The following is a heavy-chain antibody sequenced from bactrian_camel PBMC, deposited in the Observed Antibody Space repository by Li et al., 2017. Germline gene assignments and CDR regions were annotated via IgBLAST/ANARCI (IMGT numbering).Heavy chain of an antibody. D-gene: IGHD1*01. V-gene: IGHV3-2*01. CDR2: IWSDGSDT. CDR1: GFTFSSHY. J-gene: IGHJ4*01. CDR3: ASSWTAYTGIRVPVH. Sequence: HVQPVESGGGSVQAGGSLRLSCAASGFTFSSHYMSWVRLNPGKGLEWMSSIWSDGSDTYYADSVKGRFTISRDNAQNTLYLQINSLKTEDTADYYCASSWTAYTGIRVPVHWGQGTQVTVS.